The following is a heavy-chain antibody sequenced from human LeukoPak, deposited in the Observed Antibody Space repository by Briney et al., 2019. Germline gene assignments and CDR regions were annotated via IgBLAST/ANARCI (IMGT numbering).Heavy chain of an antibody. CDR1: GGTFSSYA. V-gene: IGHV1-69*13. D-gene: IGHD6-13*01. J-gene: IGHJ5*02. Sequence: HVASVKVSCKASGGTFSSYAISWVRQAPGQGLEWMGGIIPIFGTANYAQKFQGRVTITADESTSTAYMELSSLRSEDTAVYYCARVGYSSSWPLNWFDPWGQGTLVTVSS. CDR3: ARVGYSSSWPLNWFDP. CDR2: IIPIFGTA.